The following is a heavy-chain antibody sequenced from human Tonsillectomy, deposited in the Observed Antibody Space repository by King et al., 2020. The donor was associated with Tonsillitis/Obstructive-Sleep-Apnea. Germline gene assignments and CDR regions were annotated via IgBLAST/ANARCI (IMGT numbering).Heavy chain of an antibody. V-gene: IGHV4-39*01. CDR3: ARRRFVVVLVASRAFDI. Sequence: QLQESGPGLVKPSETLSLTCTVSGGSISSSSYYWGWIRQPPGKGLGWIVSIYYSGSTYYNPSLKGRVTISVYTSKNQFSLKLSSVTAADTAVYYCARRRFVVVLVASRAFDIWGQGKMVTVSS. CDR2: IYYSGST. J-gene: IGHJ3*02. D-gene: IGHD2-2*01. CDR1: GGSISSSSYY.